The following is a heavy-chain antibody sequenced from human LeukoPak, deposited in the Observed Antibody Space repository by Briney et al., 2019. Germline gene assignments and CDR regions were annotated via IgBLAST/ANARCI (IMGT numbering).Heavy chain of an antibody. CDR1: GDSISSSGYY. Sequence: SETLSLTCTVSGDSISSSGYYWGWIRQSPAKGLEWIGSIYYGGTSYYNPSLKSRVTISVDTSKNQFSLKLSSVTAADTAVYYCARGTVGYCSGGSCQGWFDPWGQGTLVTVSS. J-gene: IGHJ5*02. CDR3: ARGTVGYCSGGSCQGWFDP. D-gene: IGHD2-15*01. CDR2: IYYGGTS. V-gene: IGHV4-39*07.